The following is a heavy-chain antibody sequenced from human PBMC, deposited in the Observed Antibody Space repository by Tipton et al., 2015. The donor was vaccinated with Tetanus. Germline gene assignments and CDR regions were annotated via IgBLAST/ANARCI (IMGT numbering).Heavy chain of an antibody. J-gene: IGHJ4*02. CDR1: GFTFNTYA. Sequence: RSLRLSCAVAGFTFNTYAMHWVRQAPGKGLEWVAIISYDGSKDYYADSVKGRFTISRDNSNNTLYLQMNSLRSEDTGVYYCARGRTLNDFWTDSGYYFDHWGQGTLVTVSS. CDR3: ARGRTLNDFWTDSGYYFDH. V-gene: IGHV3-30*04. CDR2: ISYDGSKD. D-gene: IGHD3/OR15-3a*01.